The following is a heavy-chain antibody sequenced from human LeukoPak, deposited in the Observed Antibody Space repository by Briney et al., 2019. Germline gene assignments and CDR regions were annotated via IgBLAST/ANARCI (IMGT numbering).Heavy chain of an antibody. D-gene: IGHD2-15*01. CDR3: ARDPTSRGWYYFDY. J-gene: IGHJ4*02. CDR1: GFTFSYYS. V-gene: IGHV3-48*02. CDR2: ISGPGSPI. Sequence: GGSLRLSCAASGFTFSYYSMNWVRQAPGKGLEWVSYISGPGSPIDYADSVKGRFTISRDNAKNSLFLQMDSLRDEDTAVYYCARDPTSRGWYYFDYWGQGTLVTVSS.